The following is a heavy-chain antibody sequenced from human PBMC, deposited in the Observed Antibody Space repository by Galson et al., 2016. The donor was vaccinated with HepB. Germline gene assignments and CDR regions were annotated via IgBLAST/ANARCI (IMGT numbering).Heavy chain of an antibody. CDR3: ARGDYYDSSGLNS. Sequence: SLRLSCAASGFTVSSVFMTWVRQAPGKGLEWVSAIYSGGRTFYADSVKGRFTISRDNSKNTLYLQMNSLRAEDTAGYYCARGDYYDSSGLNSWGQGTLVTVSS. CDR2: IYSGGRT. D-gene: IGHD3-22*01. J-gene: IGHJ4*02. CDR1: GFTVSSVF. V-gene: IGHV3-53*01.